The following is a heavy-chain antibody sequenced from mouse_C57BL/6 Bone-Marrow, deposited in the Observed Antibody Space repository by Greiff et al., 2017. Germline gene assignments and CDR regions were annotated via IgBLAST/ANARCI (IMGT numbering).Heavy chain of an antibody. CDR2: INPSSGYT. V-gene: IGHV1-4*01. D-gene: IGHD2-1*01. CDR3: ARATMAPFDY. J-gene: IGHJ2*01. CDR1: GYTFTSYT. Sequence: QLQQSGAELARPGASVKMSCKASGYTFTSYTMHWVKQRPGQGLEWIGYINPSSGYTKYKQKFKDKATLTADKSSRTAYMQLSSLTSEDSAVYYCARATMAPFDYWGQGTTLTVSS.